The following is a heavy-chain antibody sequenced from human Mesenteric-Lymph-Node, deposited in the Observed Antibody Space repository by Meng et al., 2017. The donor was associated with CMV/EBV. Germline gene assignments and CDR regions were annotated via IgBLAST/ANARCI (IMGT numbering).Heavy chain of an antibody. D-gene: IGHD6-13*01. J-gene: IGHJ4*02. CDR3: ARGFSHGQPTL. V-gene: IGHV3-21*01. Sequence: SCAASGFTFSSYSMNWVRQAPGKGLEWVSSISSSSYIYYADSVKGRFTISRDNAKNSLYLQMNSLRAEDTAVYYCARGFSHGQPTLWGQGTLVTVSS. CDR1: GFTFSSYS. CDR2: ISSSSYI.